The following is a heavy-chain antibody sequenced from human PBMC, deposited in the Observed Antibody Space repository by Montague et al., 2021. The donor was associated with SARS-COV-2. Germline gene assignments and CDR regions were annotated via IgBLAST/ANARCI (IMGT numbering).Heavy chain of an antibody. CDR3: VRVTHPRSAWPYYMDV. D-gene: IGHD4-11*01. CDR1: GGSIVTGDYY. J-gene: IGHJ6*03. V-gene: IGHV4-39*01. Sequence: SETLSLTCSVSGGSIVTGDYYWAWSRQPPGRGLEWIGSINNRGNTYNNPSLRSRVSISVDTSKNQFSLNVRSVTAADTGLFYCVRVTHPRSAWPYYMDVWGKGTTVTV. CDR2: INNRGNT.